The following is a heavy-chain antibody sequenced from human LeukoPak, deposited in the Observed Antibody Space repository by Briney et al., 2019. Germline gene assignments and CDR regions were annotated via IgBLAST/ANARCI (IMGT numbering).Heavy chain of an antibody. D-gene: IGHD2/OR15-2a*01. Sequence: SETLSLTCAVYGGSFSGYYWSWVRQPPGKGLEWIGEINHSGSTNYNPSLKSRVTISVDTSKNQFSLKLSSVTAADTAVYYCARSNIWGQGTLVTVSS. J-gene: IGHJ4*02. CDR3: ARSNI. CDR2: INHSGST. V-gene: IGHV4-34*01. CDR1: GGSFSGYY.